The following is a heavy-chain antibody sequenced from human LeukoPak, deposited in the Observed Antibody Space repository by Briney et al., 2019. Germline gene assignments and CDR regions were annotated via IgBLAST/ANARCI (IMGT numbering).Heavy chain of an antibody. Sequence: AETLSLTCTVSGGSISSYYWSWIRQPPGKGLKWIGYIYYSGSTNYNPSLKSRVTISVDTSKNQFSLKLSSVTAADTAVYYCARSPRGRPFDYWGEGTLVTVSS. CDR3: ARSPRGRPFDY. J-gene: IGHJ4*02. D-gene: IGHD1-1*01. CDR2: IYYSGST. V-gene: IGHV4-59*01. CDR1: GGSISSYY.